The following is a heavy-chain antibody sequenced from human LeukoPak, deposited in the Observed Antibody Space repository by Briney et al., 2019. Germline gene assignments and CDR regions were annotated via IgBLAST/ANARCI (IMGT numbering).Heavy chain of an antibody. V-gene: IGHV1-18*01. J-gene: IGHJ4*02. CDR2: IDPYSGNT. D-gene: IGHD3-10*01. CDR1: GYTFTTYG. CDR3: ARVHPSGSYHKY. Sequence: ASVKVSCKASGYTFTTYGITWGRQAPGQGLEWMGWIDPYSGNTNSAQKVQGRVTMTTDTSTSTAYMELRSLRSDDTAVYYCARVHPSGSYHKYWGQGTLVTVSS.